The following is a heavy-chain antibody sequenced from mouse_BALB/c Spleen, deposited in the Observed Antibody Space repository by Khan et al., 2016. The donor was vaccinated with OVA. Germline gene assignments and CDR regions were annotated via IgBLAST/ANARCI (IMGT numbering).Heavy chain of an antibody. V-gene: IGHV1S56*01. Sequence: QVQLKQSGLELVKPGASVKISCKASGCTFTAYAINWARQRPGHGVEPIGWMYPGDGSPENNEKFNGTATLTAAETSNTAYMHLSSLTSVKSAVYFGAREGLRGVALDYWGQGTSVSVSS. D-gene: IGHD2-4*01. CDR1: GCTFTAYA. J-gene: IGHJ4*01. CDR3: AREGLRGVALDY. CDR2: MYPGDGSP.